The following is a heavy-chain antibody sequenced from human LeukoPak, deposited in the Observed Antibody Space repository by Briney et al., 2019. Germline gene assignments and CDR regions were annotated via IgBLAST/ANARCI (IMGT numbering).Heavy chain of an antibody. Sequence: SETLSLTCTVSGGSISSSSYYWGWIRQPPGKGLEWIGSIYYSGSTNYNPSLKSRVTISVDTSKNQFSLKLSSVTAADTAVYYCARERTTSLYSRSGWFDPWGQGTLVTVSS. V-gene: IGHV4-39*07. CDR2: IYYSGST. CDR3: ARERTTSLYSRSGWFDP. CDR1: GGSISSSSYY. J-gene: IGHJ5*02. D-gene: IGHD6-13*01.